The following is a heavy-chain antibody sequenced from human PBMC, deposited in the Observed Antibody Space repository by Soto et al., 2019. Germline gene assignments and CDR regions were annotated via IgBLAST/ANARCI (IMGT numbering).Heavy chain of an antibody. CDR2: ISSRSDI. J-gene: IGHJ5*02. CDR1: GSTFSTYS. Sequence: GRSLRLCCVGSGSTFSTYSINWVRQAPGKGLEWVSSISSRSDIYYADSVKGRFTISRDNAKNSVSLQMDSLRAEDTAVYYCAKDGILEWNAGWFDRWGQGALGTVSS. CDR3: AKDGILEWNAGWFDR. D-gene: IGHD3-3*01. V-gene: IGHV3-21*01.